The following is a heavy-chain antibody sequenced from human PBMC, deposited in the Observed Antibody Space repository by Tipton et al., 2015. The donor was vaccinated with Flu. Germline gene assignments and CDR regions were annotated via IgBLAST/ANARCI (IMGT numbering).Heavy chain of an antibody. V-gene: IGHV3-49*04. CDR3: TSFGYSGYDGNYYYYAMDV. J-gene: IGHJ6*02. D-gene: IGHD5-12*01. CDR2: IRSKAYGGTT. Sequence: SLRLSCTASGFTFGNYAFTWVRQAPGKGLEWVCLIRSKAYGGTTEYAASVKGRFTISRDDSNSIACLQMSSLQTEDTAVYYCTSFGYSGYDGNYYYYAMDVWGQGTTVTVSS. CDR1: GFTFGNYA.